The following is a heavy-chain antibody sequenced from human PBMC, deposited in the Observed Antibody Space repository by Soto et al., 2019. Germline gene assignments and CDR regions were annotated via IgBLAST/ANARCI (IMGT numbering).Heavy chain of an antibody. CDR3: ARGLSAVPSYLDY. J-gene: IGHJ4*02. V-gene: IGHV3-9*01. CDR1: GFTFDDYV. D-gene: IGHD3-16*01. CDR2: ISWNSGNI. Sequence: EVQLVESGGGLVQPGRSLRLSCVASGFTFDDYVMHWVRQVPVKGLEWVSGISWNSGNIDYADSVKGRFTISRDNAMNSLYLRMNSLRPEDTALYYCARGLSAVPSYLDYWGQGTLVTVSS.